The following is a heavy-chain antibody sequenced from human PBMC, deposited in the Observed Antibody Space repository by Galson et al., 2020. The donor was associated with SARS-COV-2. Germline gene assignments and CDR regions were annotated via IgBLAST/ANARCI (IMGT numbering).Heavy chain of an antibody. V-gene: IGHV3-30*01. D-gene: IGHD3-3*01. CDR2: ISYDGNIK. CDR3: AGPRERWDKDFWSGPNS. J-gene: IGHJ4*02. CDR1: GFTFSDFA. Sequence: GGSLRLSCAASGFTFSDFAMHWVRQVPDKGLEWVAIISYDGNIKYYAHSVKGRFTISRDNPDKKLYLQMESLRGEDTAVYYCAGPRERWDKDFWSGPNSWGQGTLVSVSS.